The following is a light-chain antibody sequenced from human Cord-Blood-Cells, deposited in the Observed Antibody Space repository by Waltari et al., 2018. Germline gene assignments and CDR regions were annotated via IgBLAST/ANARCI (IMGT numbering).Light chain of an antibody. CDR2: GNS. V-gene: IGLV1-40*01. J-gene: IGLJ2*01. CDR1: SSNIGAGYD. CDR3: QSYDSSLSGVV. Sequence: TISCTGSSSNIGAGYDVHWYQQPPGTAPKLLIYGNSNRPSGVPDRFSGSKSGTSASLAITGLQAEDEADYYCQSYDSSLSGVVFGGGTKLTVL.